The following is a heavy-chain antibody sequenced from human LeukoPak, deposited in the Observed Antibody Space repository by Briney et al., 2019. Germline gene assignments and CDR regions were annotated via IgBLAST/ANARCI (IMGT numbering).Heavy chain of an antibody. CDR3: AKDYNRGLPDY. J-gene: IGHJ4*02. V-gene: IGHV3-30*18. D-gene: IGHD2-21*01. CDR2: ILEEGSKR. Sequence: QPGGSLRLSCAASGFSFNSHGMHWVRQAPDKGLGWVAAILEEGSKRNYADSVKGRFTISRENSKSALYLQMSTLRAEDTAVYYCAKDYNRGLPDYWGQGTLVSVSS. CDR1: GFSFNSHG.